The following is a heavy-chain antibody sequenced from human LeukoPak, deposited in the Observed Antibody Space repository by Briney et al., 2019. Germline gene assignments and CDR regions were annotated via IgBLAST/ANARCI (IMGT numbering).Heavy chain of an antibody. J-gene: IGHJ3*02. V-gene: IGHV3-30-3*01. Sequence: GGSLRLSCAASGFTFTAYAIHWVRQAPGKGLEWVALISYDGSNTYYADSVKGRFTISRDNSKNTLYLQMNSLRAEDTAVYYCVRGQYCSGGNCYDTFDIWGQGTLVTVSS. CDR1: GFTFTAYA. CDR2: ISYDGSNT. D-gene: IGHD2-15*01. CDR3: VRGQYCSGGNCYDTFDI.